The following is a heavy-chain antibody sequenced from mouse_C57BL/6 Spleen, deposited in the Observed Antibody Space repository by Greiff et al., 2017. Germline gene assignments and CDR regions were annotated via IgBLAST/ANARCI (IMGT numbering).Heavy chain of an antibody. CDR3: ARHEANYGNWYFDV. Sequence: VQLQQSGAELVKPGASVKLSCTASGFTFTEYTIHWVKQRSGQGLEWIGWFYPGRGSIKYNEKFKDKATLTADKSSSTVYMELSRLTSDDSAVYFCARHEANYGNWYFDVWGTGTTVTVSS. V-gene: IGHV1-62-2*01. CDR2: FYPGRGSI. J-gene: IGHJ1*03. CDR1: GFTFTEYT. D-gene: IGHD2-1*01.